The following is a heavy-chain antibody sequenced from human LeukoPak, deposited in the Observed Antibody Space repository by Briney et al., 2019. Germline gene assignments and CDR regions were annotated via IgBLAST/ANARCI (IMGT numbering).Heavy chain of an antibody. CDR1: GGSFSGYY. D-gene: IGHD2-15*01. CDR3: AKVGSLSRGRNWVDP. V-gene: IGHV4-34*01. CDR2: INHSGST. Sequence: SETLSLTCAVYGGSFSGYYWSWIRQPPGKGLEWIGEINHSGSTNYNPSLKSRVTISVDTSKNQFSLKLSSVTAADTAVYYCAKVGSLSRGRNWVDPWGQGTLVTVSS. J-gene: IGHJ5*02.